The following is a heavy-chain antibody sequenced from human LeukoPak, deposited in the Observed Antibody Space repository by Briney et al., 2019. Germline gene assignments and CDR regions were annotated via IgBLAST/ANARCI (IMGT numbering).Heavy chain of an antibody. CDR3: VLVVVAATHNWFDP. CDR1: GGSISSYY. CDR2: IYYSGST. D-gene: IGHD2-15*01. V-gene: IGHV4-59*01. Sequence: PSETLSLTCTVSGGSISSYYWSWIRQPPGKGLEWIGYIYYSGSTNYNPSLKSRVTISVDTSKNQFSLKLSSVTAADTAVYYCVLVVVAATHNWFDPWGQGTLVTVSS. J-gene: IGHJ5*02.